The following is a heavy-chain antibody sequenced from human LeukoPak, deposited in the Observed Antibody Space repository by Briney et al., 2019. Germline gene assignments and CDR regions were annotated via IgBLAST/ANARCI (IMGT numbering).Heavy chain of an antibody. CDR1: GYSISSGYY. D-gene: IGHD2-15*01. Sequence: PSETLSLTCTVSGYSISSGYYWGWIRQPPGKGLEWIGSIYHSGSTYYNPSLKSRVTISVDTSKNQFSLKLSSVTAADTAVYYCARVGCSGGSCYRLRYYMDVWGKGTTVTVSS. CDR2: IYHSGST. J-gene: IGHJ6*03. V-gene: IGHV4-38-2*02. CDR3: ARVGCSGGSCYRLRYYMDV.